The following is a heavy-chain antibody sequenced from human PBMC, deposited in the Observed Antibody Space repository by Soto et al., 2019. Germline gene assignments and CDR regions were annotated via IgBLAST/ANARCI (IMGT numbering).Heavy chain of an antibody. CDR2: ISSSSSYI. D-gene: IGHD3-22*01. Sequence: PGGSLRLSCAASGFTFSSYSMNWVRQAPGKGLEWVSSISSSSSYIYYADSVKGRFTISRDNAKNSLYLQMNSLRAEDTAVYYCARDKGYYYDSSAPDSGMDVWGQGTTVTVSS. CDR1: GFTFSSYS. CDR3: ARDKGYYYDSSAPDSGMDV. J-gene: IGHJ6*02. V-gene: IGHV3-21*01.